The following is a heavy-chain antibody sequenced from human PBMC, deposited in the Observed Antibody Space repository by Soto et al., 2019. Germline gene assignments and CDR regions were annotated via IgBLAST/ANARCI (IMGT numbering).Heavy chain of an antibody. CDR2: AYYRSRWYN. CDR1: GDGVSSNSAG. J-gene: IGHJ4*02. CDR3: ARDIDFGY. Sequence: SQTLSLTCAISGDGVSSNSAGWNWIRQSPSRGLEWLGRAYYRSRWYNEYGVSVKSRITINPGTSRNQISLQLNSVTPEDTAIYYCARDIDFGYWGRGTQVTVSS. V-gene: IGHV6-1*01. D-gene: IGHD3-3*01.